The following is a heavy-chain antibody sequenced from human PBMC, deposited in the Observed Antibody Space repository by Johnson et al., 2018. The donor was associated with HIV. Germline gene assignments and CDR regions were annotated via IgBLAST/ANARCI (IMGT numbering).Heavy chain of an antibody. D-gene: IGHD3-16*01. CDR2: IKQDGSEK. J-gene: IGHJ3*02. Sequence: EVQLVESGGGLVQPGGSLRLSCAASGFTFSSYWMSWVRQAPGKGLEWVANIKQDGSEKYYVDSVKGRFTISRDNAKHSLYRQMNSLRAEDTAVYYCAREGPVEGGLRRYYDYVWGRTSGAFDIWGQGTMVTVSS. CDR1: GFTFSSYW. CDR3: AREGPVEGGLRRYYDYVWGRTSGAFDI. V-gene: IGHV3-7*01.